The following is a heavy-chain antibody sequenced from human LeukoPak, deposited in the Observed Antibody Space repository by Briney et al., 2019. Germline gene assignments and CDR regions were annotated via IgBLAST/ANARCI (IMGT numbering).Heavy chain of an antibody. CDR3: ARDKGGILAKYYFDY. CDR2: ISGSGHST. V-gene: IGHV3-23*01. Sequence: GGSLRLSCAASGFTFTSSAMSWVRQAPGKGLEWVSTISGSGHSTYYADSVKGRFTVSRDNSKNTLYLQTNSLRAEDTAVYYCARDKGGILAKYYFDYWGQGTLVTVSS. J-gene: IGHJ4*02. D-gene: IGHD2-15*01. CDR1: GFTFTSSA.